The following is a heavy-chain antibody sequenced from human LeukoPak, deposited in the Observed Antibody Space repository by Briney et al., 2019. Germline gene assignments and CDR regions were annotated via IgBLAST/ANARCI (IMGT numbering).Heavy chain of an antibody. CDR2: ISYDGSNK. V-gene: IGHV3-30-3*01. CDR3: ARVKAAGTILTYFDL. CDR1: GFTFSSYA. J-gene: IGHJ2*01. D-gene: IGHD6-13*01. Sequence: GGSLRLSCAASGFTFSSYAMHWVRQAPGKGLEWVAVISYDGSNKYYADSVKGRFTISRDNSKNTLYLQMNSLRAEDTAVYYCARVKAAGTILTYFDLWGRGTLVTVSS.